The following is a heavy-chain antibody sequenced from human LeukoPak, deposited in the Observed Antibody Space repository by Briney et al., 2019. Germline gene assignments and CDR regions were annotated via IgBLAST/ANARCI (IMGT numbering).Heavy chain of an antibody. Sequence: GASVKVSCKASGYTFGSYDINWVRQATGQGLEWMGWMNPTTGNTGYAQKFQGRITMTRDTSINTAYMEISSLRSEDTAVYYCARLSETPAYYDTHVYYYLGYWGQGTLVTVSS. CDR1: GYTFGSYD. CDR3: ARLSETPAYYDTHVYYYLGY. J-gene: IGHJ4*02. D-gene: IGHD3-22*01. CDR2: MNPTTGNT. V-gene: IGHV1-8*01.